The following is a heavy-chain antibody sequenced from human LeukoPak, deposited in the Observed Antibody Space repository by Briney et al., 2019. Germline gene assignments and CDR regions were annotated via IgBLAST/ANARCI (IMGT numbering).Heavy chain of an antibody. CDR2: IRYDGSNK. D-gene: IGHD2-2*02. J-gene: IGHJ4*02. CDR1: GFTFSSYG. V-gene: IGHV3-30*02. CDR3: AKKNCSSTSCYTIDLNYFDY. Sequence: GGSLRLSCAAYGFTFSSYGMHWVRQAPGKGLEWVAFIRYDGSNKYYADSVKGRFTISRDNSKNTLYLQMNSLRAEDTAVYYCAKKNCSSTSCYTIDLNYFDYWGQGTLVTVSS.